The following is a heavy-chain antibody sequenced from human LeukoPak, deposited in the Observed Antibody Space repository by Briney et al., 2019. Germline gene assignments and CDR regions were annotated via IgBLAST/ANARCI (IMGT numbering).Heavy chain of an antibody. V-gene: IGHV4-31*03. CDR3: TRDGPRSSGYPDN. Sequence: SETLSLTCTVSGDSISSGGYFWSWIRQHPGKGLEWIGYIYYTGSTYYNPSLKSRVTISVDTSKNQFSLKLSSVTAADTAVYYCTRDGPRSSGYPDNWGQGALVTVSS. J-gene: IGHJ4*02. D-gene: IGHD3-22*01. CDR1: GDSISSGGYF. CDR2: IYYTGST.